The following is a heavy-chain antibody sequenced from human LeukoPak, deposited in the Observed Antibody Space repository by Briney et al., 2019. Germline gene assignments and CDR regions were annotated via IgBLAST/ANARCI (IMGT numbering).Heavy chain of an antibody. V-gene: IGHV4-59*12. CDR2: IYYSGST. Sequence: PSETLSLTCTVSGGSISSYYWSWIRQPPGKGLEWIGYIYYSGSTNYNPSLKSRVTISVGTSKNQFSLKLSSVTAADTAVYYCARGAYYYYYYMDVWGKGTTVTVSS. CDR1: GGSISSYY. CDR3: ARGAYYYYYYMDV. J-gene: IGHJ6*03.